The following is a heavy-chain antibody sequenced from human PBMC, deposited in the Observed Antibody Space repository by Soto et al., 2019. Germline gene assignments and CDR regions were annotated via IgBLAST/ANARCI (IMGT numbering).Heavy chain of an antibody. D-gene: IGHD5-12*01. V-gene: IGHV3-23*01. CDR2: IGDSGGIT. J-gene: IGHJ4*02. CDR3: AKNSAATIRVGYDY. Sequence: EVQLLESGGGLAQPGGSLRLSCAASGFTFSSYPMSWVRQAPGQGLEWVSGIGDSGGITYYADSVKGRFTISRDNSKNTLYLQMNSLRAEDTAVYYCAKNSAATIRVGYDYWGQGTLVTVSS. CDR1: GFTFSSYP.